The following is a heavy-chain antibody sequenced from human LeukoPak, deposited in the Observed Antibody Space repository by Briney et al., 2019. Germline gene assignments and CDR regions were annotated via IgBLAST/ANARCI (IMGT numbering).Heavy chain of an antibody. CDR1: GFTFSSYE. CDR2: ISSSGSTI. Sequence: GGSLRLSCAASGFTFSSYEMNWVRQAPGKGLEWVSYISSSGSTIYYADSVKGRFTISRDNAKNSLYLQMNSLRAEDTAVYYCARVGWGPLAFDYWGQGTLVTVSS. J-gene: IGHJ4*02. CDR3: ARVGWGPLAFDY. V-gene: IGHV3-48*03. D-gene: IGHD3-16*01.